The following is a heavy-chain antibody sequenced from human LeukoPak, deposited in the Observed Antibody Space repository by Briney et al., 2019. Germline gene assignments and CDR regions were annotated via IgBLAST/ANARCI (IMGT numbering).Heavy chain of an antibody. D-gene: IGHD1-26*01. J-gene: IGHJ4*02. Sequence: PGGSLRLSCAASGFTFSSYAMSWVRQARGKGVEWVSAISGSGGSTYYADSVKGRFTISRDNSKNTLYLQMNSLRAEDTAVYYCAKDWDSGSNPLYWGQGTLVTVSS. CDR3: AKDWDSGSNPLY. V-gene: IGHV3-23*01. CDR2: ISGSGGST. CDR1: GFTFSSYA.